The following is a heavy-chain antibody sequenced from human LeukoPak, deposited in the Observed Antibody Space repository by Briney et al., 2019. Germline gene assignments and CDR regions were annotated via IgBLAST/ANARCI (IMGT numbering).Heavy chain of an antibody. J-gene: IGHJ5*02. CDR2: IYSGGNT. V-gene: IGHV3-53*01. CDR3: AKTIVGVTNWFDP. Sequence: GGSLRLSCAASGFTVSSNYISWVRQAPGKGLEWVSVIYSGGNTYYADSVKGRFTISSDNSKNTLYLQMNSLRAEDTAVYYCAKTIVGVTNWFDPWGQGTLVTVFS. D-gene: IGHD1-26*01. CDR1: GFTVSSNY.